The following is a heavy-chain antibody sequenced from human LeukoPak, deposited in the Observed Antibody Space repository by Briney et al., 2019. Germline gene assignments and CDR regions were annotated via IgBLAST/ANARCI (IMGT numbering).Heavy chain of an antibody. D-gene: IGHD2-21*02. CDR2: INPNSGGT. V-gene: IGHV1-2*02. CDR3: ARGKTMVYCGGDCYRFDN. Sequence: ASVKVSCKASGGTFSSYAISWVRQAPGQGLEWVGWINPNSGGTNYAQKFQGRVTMTRDTSISTAYMELSRLLSGDTAAYYCARGKTMVYCGGDCYRFDNWGQGTLVTVSS. J-gene: IGHJ4*02. CDR1: GGTFSSYA.